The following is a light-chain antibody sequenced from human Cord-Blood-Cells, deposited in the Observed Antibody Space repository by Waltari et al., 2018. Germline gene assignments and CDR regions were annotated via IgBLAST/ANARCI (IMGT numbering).Light chain of an antibody. CDR1: QSVSSN. Sequence: EIVMTQYPATPSVSPGERATLSCRASQSVSSNLAWYQQKPGQAPRLLIYGASTRATGIPARFSGSGSGTEFTLTISSLQSEDFAVYYCQQYNNWPPYTFGQGTKLEIK. CDR2: GAS. V-gene: IGKV3-15*01. CDR3: QQYNNWPPYT. J-gene: IGKJ2*01.